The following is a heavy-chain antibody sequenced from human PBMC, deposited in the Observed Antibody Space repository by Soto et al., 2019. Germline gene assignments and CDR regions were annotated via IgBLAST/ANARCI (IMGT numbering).Heavy chain of an antibody. J-gene: IGHJ4*02. V-gene: IGHV3-15*07. CDR2: IKSIRDGETT. Sequence: LLVESGGGFVQPGGSLRLSCVASGFTFSHAWMDWVRQAPGKGLEWVGRIKSIRDGETTNYAASVAGRFTISRDDSKNTLFLHVNSLKTEDTGVYYCTRRIAVAGTYYFDYWGQGTLVTVSS. D-gene: IGHD6-19*01. CDR3: TRRIAVAGTYYFDY. CDR1: GFTFSHAW.